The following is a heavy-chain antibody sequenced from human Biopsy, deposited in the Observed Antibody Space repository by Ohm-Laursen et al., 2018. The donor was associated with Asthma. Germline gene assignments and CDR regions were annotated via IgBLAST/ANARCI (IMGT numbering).Heavy chain of an antibody. D-gene: IGHD3-3*01. V-gene: IGHV3-30*18. J-gene: IGHJ4*02. CDR3: AKRRGYSDLTDFDH. CDR2: VSYDGGVA. CDR1: GFVFRSHA. Sequence: LSLTCAASGFVFRSHAMHWVRQAPGKGLEWVAVVSYDGGVAHCADSMKGRFTISRDNAKSTLYLQMNRLRTDDTAVYYCAKRRGYSDLTDFDHWGQGTLVTVSS.